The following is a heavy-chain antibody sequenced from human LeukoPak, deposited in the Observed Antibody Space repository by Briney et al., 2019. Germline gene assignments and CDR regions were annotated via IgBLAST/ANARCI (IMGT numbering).Heavy chain of an antibody. V-gene: IGHV1-69*04. D-gene: IGHD3-22*01. Sequence: ASVKVSCEDWGDTFSSYAISCVRDAPGQGLECMGRIIPILGIANYTQKFQGRVTITAEKSTSTAYMELSSLTSEDTAGFYCAGSLGGSSGYYYVGYWGQGTLVTVA. CDR2: IIPILGIA. J-gene: IGHJ4*02. CDR3: AGSLGGSSGYYYVGY. CDR1: GDTFSSYA.